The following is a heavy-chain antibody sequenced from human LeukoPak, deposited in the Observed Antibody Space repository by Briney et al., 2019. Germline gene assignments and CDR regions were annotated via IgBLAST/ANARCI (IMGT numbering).Heavy chain of an antibody. CDR2: IYYSGGT. CDR3: ARSGGDFDWLSFDY. D-gene: IGHD3-9*01. CDR1: GASISNYY. J-gene: IGHJ4*02. Sequence: PSGTLSLTCTVSGASISNYYWSWIRQPPGKGLEWIGYIYYSGGTNYNPSLKSRVTISVDTSKSQFSLKLSSVTAADTAVYYCARSGGDFDWLSFDYWGQGTLVTVSS. V-gene: IGHV4-59*08.